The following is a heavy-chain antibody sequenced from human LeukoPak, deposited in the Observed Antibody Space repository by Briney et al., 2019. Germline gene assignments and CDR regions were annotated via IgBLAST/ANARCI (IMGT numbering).Heavy chain of an antibody. Sequence: GESLKISCQASGYDFNRYYIAWVRLMPGKGLEWMGIIFPGDSETAYNPSFQGQVTISADKSISTAYLQWSSLKASDTAMYYCARLLGSGWYDWFDPWGQGTLVTVSS. D-gene: IGHD6-19*01. J-gene: IGHJ5*02. CDR3: ARLLGSGWYDWFDP. V-gene: IGHV5-51*01. CDR1: GYDFNRYY. CDR2: IFPGDSET.